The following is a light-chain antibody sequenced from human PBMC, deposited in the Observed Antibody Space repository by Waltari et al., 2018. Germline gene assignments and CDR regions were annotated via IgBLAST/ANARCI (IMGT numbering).Light chain of an antibody. CDR3: QQYNSYSPTWT. Sequence: DIQKTQSPSTLSAFVGDRVSITCRASQSISYSLAWYQQKPGKAPKLLIYKASTLESGVPSRFSGSGSGTEFTLTISSLQPDDFATYYCQQYNSYSPTWTFGQGTKVEIK. CDR1: QSISYS. V-gene: IGKV1-5*03. J-gene: IGKJ1*01. CDR2: KAS.